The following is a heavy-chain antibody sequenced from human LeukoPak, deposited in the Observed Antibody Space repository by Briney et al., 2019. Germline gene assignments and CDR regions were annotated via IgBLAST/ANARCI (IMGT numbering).Heavy chain of an antibody. D-gene: IGHD6-19*01. J-gene: IGHJ4*02. CDR1: GFTFSTYA. CDR3: ARESETSRWYDY. CDR2: IIGDGGST. Sequence: GGALRLFCAASGFTFSTYAIHWVRQAPGKGVEWVSLIIGDGGSTIYADSVRGRFTISRDNTRKSLSLQMSSLRSEDTALYYCARESETSRWYDYWGEGTLVTVSS. V-gene: IGHV3-43*02.